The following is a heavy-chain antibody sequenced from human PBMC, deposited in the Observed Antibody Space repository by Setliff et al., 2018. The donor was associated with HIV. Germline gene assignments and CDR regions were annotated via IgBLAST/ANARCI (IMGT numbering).Heavy chain of an antibody. CDR2: IYYSGSS. V-gene: IGHV4-59*12. CDR1: GGSISSYY. CDR3: ARVLNPSDAFDI. Sequence: SETLSLTCTVSGGSISSYYWSWIRQPPGKGLEWIGYIYYSGSSYYNPSLKSRVTISVDTSKNQFSVKLSSVAAADTAVYYCARVLNPSDAFDIWGQGTMVTVSS. J-gene: IGHJ3*02.